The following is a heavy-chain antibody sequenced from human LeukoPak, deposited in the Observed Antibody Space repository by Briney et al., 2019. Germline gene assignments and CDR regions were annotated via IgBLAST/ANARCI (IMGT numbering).Heavy chain of an antibody. CDR3: ARDRGEIWDIVVVPAAAQFAN. CDR1: GYTFTGYY. V-gene: IGHV1-2*02. CDR2: INPNSGGT. Sequence: ASVKVSCKASGYTFTGYYMHWVRQAPGQGLEWMGWINPNSGGTNYAQKFQGRVTMTRDTSISTAYMELSRLRSDDTAVYYCARDRGEIWDIVVVPAAAQFANWGQGTLVTVSS. D-gene: IGHD2-2*01. J-gene: IGHJ4*02.